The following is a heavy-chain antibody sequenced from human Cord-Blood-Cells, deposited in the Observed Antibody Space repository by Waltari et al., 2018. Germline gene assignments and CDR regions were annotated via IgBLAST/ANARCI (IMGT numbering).Heavy chain of an antibody. D-gene: IGHD3-10*01. CDR3: ARVVYYGSGSFRSYYYYMDV. CDR1: GGSISSYY. J-gene: IGHJ6*03. CDR2: IYTSGST. V-gene: IGHV4-4*07. Sequence: QVQLQESGPGLVKPSETLSLTCTVSGGSISSYYWSWIRQSAGKGLEWIGRIYTSGSTNYNPSLKSRVTMSVDTSKNQFSLKLSSVTAADTAVYYCARVVYYGSGSFRSYYYYMDVWGKGTTVTVSS.